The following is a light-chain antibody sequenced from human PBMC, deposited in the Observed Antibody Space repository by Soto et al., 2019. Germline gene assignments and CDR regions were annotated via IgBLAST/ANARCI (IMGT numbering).Light chain of an antibody. Sequence: EIVLTQSPATLSLSPGERATLSCRASQSVSSYLGWYQQKPGQAPRLLIYDVSDRATGIPARFSGSGSGTDSTLTISSLEPEDFAVYYCQHRYNWLITFGQGTRLEIK. V-gene: IGKV3-11*01. CDR1: QSVSSY. CDR2: DVS. CDR3: QHRYNWLIT. J-gene: IGKJ5*01.